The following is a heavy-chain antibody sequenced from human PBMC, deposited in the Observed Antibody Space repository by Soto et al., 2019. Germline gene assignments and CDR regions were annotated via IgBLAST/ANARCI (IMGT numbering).Heavy chain of an antibody. CDR1: GATFSISV. J-gene: IGHJ4*01. CDR3: ARDLGGGYEAGEY. CDR2: IISMFGTP. Sequence: QVQLVQSGDELKKPGSSVKVSCRASGATFSISVFNWVRQAPGQGLEWMGGIISMFGTPNYSQKFQVRVTITADESTSTAYMELNNLRSDDTAIYYCARDLGGGYEAGEYWGQGTQVTFSS. V-gene: IGHV1-69*12. D-gene: IGHD5-12*01.